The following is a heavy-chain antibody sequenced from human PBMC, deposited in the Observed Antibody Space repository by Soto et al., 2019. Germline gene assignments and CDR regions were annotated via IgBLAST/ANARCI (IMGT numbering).Heavy chain of an antibody. D-gene: IGHD3-3*01. CDR2: ISGSGGST. J-gene: IGHJ6*03. CDR3: AKEGGVANYYYYDYMDV. CDR1: GFTFSSYA. V-gene: IGHV3-23*01. Sequence: EVQLLESGGGLVQPGGSLRLSCAASGFTFSSYAMSWVRQAPGKGLEWVSAISGSGGSTYYADSVKGRFTISRDNSKNTLHLQMNSLRAEDTAVYYCAKEGGVANYYYYDYMDVRGKGTTVTVSS.